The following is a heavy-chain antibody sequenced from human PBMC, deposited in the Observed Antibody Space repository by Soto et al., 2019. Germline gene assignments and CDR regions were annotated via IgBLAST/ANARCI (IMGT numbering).Heavy chain of an antibody. J-gene: IGHJ6*02. V-gene: IGHV4-31*03. CDR2: VSPIGTP. Sequence: QVQLQESGPGLVKPSQTLSLTCTVSGDSVSGGYYWSWVRQRPRKGLEWIGYVSPIGTPYYSPSLNSRASSSIDTSKNQLSLEVRSVTAADTAVYYCARDRGSYGMDVWGQGTTVTVSS. CDR1: GDSVSGGYY. CDR3: ARDRGSYGMDV.